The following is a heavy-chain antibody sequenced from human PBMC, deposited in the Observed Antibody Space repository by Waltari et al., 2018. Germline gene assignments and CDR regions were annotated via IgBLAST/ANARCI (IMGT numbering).Heavy chain of an antibody. CDR3: ARTLGQSSLDY. CDR1: GYSISSGYY. Sequence: QVQLQQWGPGLVKPSETLSLTCAVSGYSISSGYYWGWIRQPPGKGLEWIGSIYHSGSTYYNPSLKSRVTISVDTSKNQFSLKLSSVTAADTAVYYCARTLGQSSLDYWGQGTLVTVSS. CDR2: IYHSGST. V-gene: IGHV4-38-2*01. D-gene: IGHD3-10*01. J-gene: IGHJ4*02.